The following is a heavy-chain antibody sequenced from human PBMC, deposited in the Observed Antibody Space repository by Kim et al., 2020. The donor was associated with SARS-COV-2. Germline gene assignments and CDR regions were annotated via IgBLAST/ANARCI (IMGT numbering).Heavy chain of an antibody. D-gene: IGHD6-13*01. CDR3: AKPGGSIAAAGNYYYYGMDV. Sequence: SETLSLTCTVSGGSISSSSYYWGWIRQPPGKGLEWIGSIYYSGSTYYNPSLKSRVTISVDTSKNQFSLKLSSVTAADTAVYYCAKPGGSIAAAGNYYYYGMDVWGQGTTVTVSS. V-gene: IGHV4-39*01. J-gene: IGHJ6*02. CDR2: IYYSGST. CDR1: GGSISSSSYY.